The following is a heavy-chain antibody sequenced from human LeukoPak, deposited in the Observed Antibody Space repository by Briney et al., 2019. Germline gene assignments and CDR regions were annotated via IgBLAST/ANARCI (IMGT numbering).Heavy chain of an antibody. D-gene: IGHD3-10*01. Sequence: GRSLRLSCTASGFTFSSYAMHWVRQAPGKGLEWVAVISYDGNNIHYADSVKGRCTISRDNSKNTLYVQMNSLRAEDTAVYYCAKGHYYGSGSLDYWGQGTLVTVSS. CDR3: AKGHYYGSGSLDY. CDR2: ISYDGNNI. V-gene: IGHV3-30-3*01. CDR1: GFTFSSYA. J-gene: IGHJ4*02.